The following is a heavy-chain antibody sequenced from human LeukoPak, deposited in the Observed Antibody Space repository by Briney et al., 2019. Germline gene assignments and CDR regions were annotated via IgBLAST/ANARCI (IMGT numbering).Heavy chain of an antibody. D-gene: IGHD6-19*01. CDR1: GFTFSSYA. J-gene: IGHJ3*02. CDR2: ISGSGGST. Sequence: PGGSLRLSCAASGFTFSSYAMSWLRQAPGKGLEGVSAISGSGGSTYYADSVKGRFTISRDNSKNTLYLQMNSLRAEDTAVYYCANLIAVAGTENAFDIWGQGTMVTVSS. V-gene: IGHV3-23*01. CDR3: ANLIAVAGTENAFDI.